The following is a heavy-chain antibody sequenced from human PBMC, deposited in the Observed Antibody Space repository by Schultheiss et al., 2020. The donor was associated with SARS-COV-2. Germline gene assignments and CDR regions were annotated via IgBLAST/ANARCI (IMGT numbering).Heavy chain of an antibody. CDR3: ARRPHYFDY. J-gene: IGHJ4*02. CDR1: GGSFSGYY. CDR2: INHSGST. Sequence: SETLSLTCAVYGGSFSGYYWSWIRQPPGKGLEWIGEINHSGSTNYNPSLKSRVTISVDKSKNQFSLKLSSVTAADTAVYYCARRPHYFDYWGQGTLVTVSS. V-gene: IGHV4-34*01.